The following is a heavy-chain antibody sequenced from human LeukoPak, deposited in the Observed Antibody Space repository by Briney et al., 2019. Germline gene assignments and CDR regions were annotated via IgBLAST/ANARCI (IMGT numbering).Heavy chain of an antibody. Sequence: GGSLRLSCAASGFTFSDYNMNWVRQALGKGLEWVSYISSSSSYIYYADSVKGRFTISRDNAKKSLYLQMNSLRAEDTALYYCAKDSGYDFDFDYWGQGTLVTVSS. CDR2: ISSSSSYI. CDR1: GFTFSDYN. V-gene: IGHV3-21*01. CDR3: AKDSGYDFDFDY. J-gene: IGHJ4*02. D-gene: IGHD5-12*01.